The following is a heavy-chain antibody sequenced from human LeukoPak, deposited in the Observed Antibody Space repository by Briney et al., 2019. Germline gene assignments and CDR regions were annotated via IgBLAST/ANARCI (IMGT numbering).Heavy chain of an antibody. CDR3: ALSGYYDILTGYYPTTDAFDI. V-gene: IGHV4-34*01. CDR2: INHSGST. J-gene: IGHJ3*02. D-gene: IGHD3-9*01. CDR1: GGSFSGYY. Sequence: SETLSLTCAVYGGSFSGYYWSWIRRPPGKGLEWIGEINHSGSTNYNPSLKSRVTISVDTSKNQFSLKLSSVTAADTAVYYCALSGYYDILTGYYPTTDAFDIWGQGTMVTVSS.